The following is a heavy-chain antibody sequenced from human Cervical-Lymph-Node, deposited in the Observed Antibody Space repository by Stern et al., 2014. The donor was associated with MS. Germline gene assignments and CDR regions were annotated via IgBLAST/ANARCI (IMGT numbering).Heavy chain of an antibody. V-gene: IGHV5-51*01. D-gene: IGHD3-10*01. J-gene: IGHJ6*02. Sequence: QLVQSGAEVKKPGESLKISCKGSGYSFTSYWLGWVRQMPGKGLEVMGIMYPGDSDTRYSPSFQGQVTISADKSISTAYLQWSSLKASDTAMYYCARQRYYYGSGDGMDVWGQGTTVTVSS. CDR3: ARQRYYYGSGDGMDV. CDR2: MYPGDSDT. CDR1: GYSFTSYW.